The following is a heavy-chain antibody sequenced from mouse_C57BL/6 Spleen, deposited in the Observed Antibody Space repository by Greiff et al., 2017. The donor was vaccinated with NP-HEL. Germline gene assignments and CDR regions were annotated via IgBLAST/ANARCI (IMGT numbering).Heavy chain of an antibody. Sequence: VKLQESDAELVKPGASVKISCKVSGYTFTDHTIHWMKQRPEQGLEWIGYIYPRDGSTKYNEKFKGKATLTADKSSSTAYMQLNSLTSEDSAVYFCAREEDYGNYEGSIDYWGQGTTLTVSS. CDR3: AREEDYGNYEGSIDY. V-gene: IGHV1-78*01. J-gene: IGHJ2*01. CDR1: GYTFTDHT. CDR2: IYPRDGST. D-gene: IGHD2-1*01.